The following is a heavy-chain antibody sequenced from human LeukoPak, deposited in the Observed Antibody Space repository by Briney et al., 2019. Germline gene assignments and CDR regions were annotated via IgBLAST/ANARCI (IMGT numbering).Heavy chain of an antibody. CDR2: INSDGSTT. D-gene: IGHD2-15*01. V-gene: IGHV3-74*01. Sequence: GGSLRLSCAASGFNFSSYWMHWVRQAPGKGLAWVSRINSDGSTTNYADSVKGRFTISRDNAENTMYLQMNSLRVEDTAVYYCTRRVSATRWFDPWGQGTLVTVSS. J-gene: IGHJ5*02. CDR3: TRRVSATRWFDP. CDR1: GFNFSSYW.